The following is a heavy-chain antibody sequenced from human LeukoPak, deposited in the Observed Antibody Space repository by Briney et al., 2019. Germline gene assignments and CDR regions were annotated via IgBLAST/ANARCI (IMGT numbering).Heavy chain of an antibody. D-gene: IGHD2-21*01. Sequence: ASVKVSCKASGYTFTSYDINWVRQATGQGLEWMGWMNPNSGNTGYAQKFQGRVTMTRNTFISTAYMELSSLRSEDTAVYYCARTRTLGGDFDYWGQGTLVTVSS. J-gene: IGHJ4*02. CDR1: GYTFTSYD. CDR2: MNPNSGNT. CDR3: ARTRTLGGDFDY. V-gene: IGHV1-8*01.